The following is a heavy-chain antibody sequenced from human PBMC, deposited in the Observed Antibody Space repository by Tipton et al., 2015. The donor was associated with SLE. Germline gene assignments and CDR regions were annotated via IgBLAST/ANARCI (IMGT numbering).Heavy chain of an antibody. CDR3: ARGIQLWLFDY. J-gene: IGHJ4*02. CDR2: IYSGGST. V-gene: IGHV3-66*01. Sequence: AVSGFTFSSYSMNWVRQAPGEGLEWVSVIYSGGSTYYADSVKGRFTISRDNSKNTLYLQMNSLRAEDTAVYYCARGIQLWLFDYWGQGTLVTVSS. CDR1: GFTFSSYS. D-gene: IGHD5-18*01.